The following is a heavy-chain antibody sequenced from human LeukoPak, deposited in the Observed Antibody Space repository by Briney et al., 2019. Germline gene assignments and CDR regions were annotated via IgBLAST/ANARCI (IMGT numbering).Heavy chain of an antibody. J-gene: IGHJ6*02. CDR2: ISYDGRNK. CDR1: GFTFSTYA. V-gene: IGHV3-30*04. CDR3: ARGGFGLTGYSIFFSEQPNYYYGMDV. Sequence: GRSLRLSCAASGFTFSTYAMHCVRQAPGNGLEWVAVISYDGRNKYYADSVEGRFTISRDNSKSTLYLQMNSLRAEDTAVYYCARGGFGLTGYSIFFSEQPNYYYGMDVWGQGTTVIVSS. D-gene: IGHD3-9*01.